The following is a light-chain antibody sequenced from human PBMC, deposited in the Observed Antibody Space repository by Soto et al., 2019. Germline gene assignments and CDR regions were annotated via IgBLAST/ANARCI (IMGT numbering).Light chain of an antibody. CDR2: ATS. CDR1: QSVSSN. CDR3: QQYDMSPQT. J-gene: IGKJ1*01. V-gene: IGKV3-15*01. Sequence: EIVLTQSQATLSVSPGEGARLXCRASQSVSSNLAWYQQKPGQTPRLLIYATSTRATGIPARFSGSGSGTEFTLTISRVEPDDFGVYYCQQYDMSPQTFGLGTKV.